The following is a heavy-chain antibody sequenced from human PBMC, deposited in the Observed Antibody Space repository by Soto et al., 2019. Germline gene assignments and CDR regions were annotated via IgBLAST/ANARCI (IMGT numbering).Heavy chain of an antibody. V-gene: IGHV4-59*01. Sequence: SETLSLTCTVSGGSISNYYWNWFRQPPGEGMEWIGYIYFSGFTNYNPSLKSRVAISLDMSRFQFSLKLASVTAADTAVYYCVTAPTGRYWGFFDSWGRGTLVTVSS. J-gene: IGHJ4*02. CDR1: GGSISNYY. CDR3: VTAPTGRYWGFFDS. CDR2: IYFSGFT. D-gene: IGHD2-8*02.